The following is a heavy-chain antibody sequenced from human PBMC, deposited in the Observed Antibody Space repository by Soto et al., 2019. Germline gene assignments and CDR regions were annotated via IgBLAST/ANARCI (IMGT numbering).Heavy chain of an antibody. J-gene: IGHJ6*02. Sequence: SETLSLTCTVAGGSISSSSYYWGWIRQPPGKGLEWIGSIYYSGSTYYNPSLESRVTISVDTSKNQFSLKPSSVTAADTAVYYCASLVTSGGGYSHYYYYGMDVWGQGATVTVSS. V-gene: IGHV4-39*01. CDR2: IYYSGST. CDR3: ASLVTSGGGYSHYYYYGMDV. CDR1: GGSISSSSYY. D-gene: IGHD1-26*01.